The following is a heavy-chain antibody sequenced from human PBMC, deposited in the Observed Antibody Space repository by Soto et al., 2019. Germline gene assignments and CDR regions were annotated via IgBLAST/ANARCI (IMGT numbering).Heavy chain of an antibody. D-gene: IGHD3-22*01. V-gene: IGHV1-18*01. CDR1: GYTFTSYG. J-gene: IGHJ4*02. Sequence: WASVKVSCKASGYTFTSYGISWVRQAPGQGLEWMGWISAYNGNTNYAQKLQGRVTMTTDTSTSTAYMELRSLRSDDTAVYYCARDRYYDSSGYYDYWGQGTLVTVSS. CDR3: ARDRYYDSSGYYDY. CDR2: ISAYNGNT.